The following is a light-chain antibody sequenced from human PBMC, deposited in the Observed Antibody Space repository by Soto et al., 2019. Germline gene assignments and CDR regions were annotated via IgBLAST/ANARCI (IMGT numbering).Light chain of an antibody. J-gene: IGKJ4*01. CDR1: QSIGSW. CDR3: QQYDSYPPT. Sequence: DIQMTQSPSTLSASVGDRVTITCRASQSIGSWLAWHQQEPGKAPKLLIYKASSLESGVPSRFSGSGSGTEFTLSISSLQPDDSATYYCQQYDSYPPTVGGGTKVDTK. V-gene: IGKV1-5*03. CDR2: KAS.